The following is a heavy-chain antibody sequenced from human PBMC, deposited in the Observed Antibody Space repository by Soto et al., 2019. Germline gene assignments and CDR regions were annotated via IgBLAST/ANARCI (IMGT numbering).Heavy chain of an antibody. CDR3: TRLPRLYYFDY. J-gene: IGHJ4*02. CDR1: GFTFSSYA. Sequence: GGSLRLSCAASGFTFSSYAMSWVRQAPGKGLEWVSAISGSGGSTYYADSVKGRFTISRDNSKNTLYLQMNSLRAEDTAVYYCTRLPRLYYFDYWGQGTLVTVSS. D-gene: IGHD2-15*01. CDR2: ISGSGGST. V-gene: IGHV3-23*01.